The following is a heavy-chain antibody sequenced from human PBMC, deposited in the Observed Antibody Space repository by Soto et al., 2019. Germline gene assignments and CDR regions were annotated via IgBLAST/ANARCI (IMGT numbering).Heavy chain of an antibody. CDR3: ARGYCSSTSCFPWDAFDI. CDR2: IDYSGST. V-gene: IGHV4-39*01. J-gene: IGHJ3*02. CDR1: GGSISSSRYY. Sequence: QLQLQESGPGLVKPSETLSLTSTVSGGSISSSRYYWGWIRQPPGKGLEWIGSIDYSGSTYYNPSLKSRVTMSVDTSKNQFSLKLNSVTAADTAVYYCARGYCSSTSCFPWDAFDIWGQGTMVTVSS. D-gene: IGHD2-2*01.